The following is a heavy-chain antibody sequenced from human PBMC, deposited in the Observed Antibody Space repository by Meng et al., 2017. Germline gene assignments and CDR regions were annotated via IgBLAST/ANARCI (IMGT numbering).Heavy chain of an antibody. CDR3: ARASLVGATYY. V-gene: IGHV3-11*01. D-gene: IGHD1-26*01. CDR2: ISSSGSTI. CDR1: GFTFSDYY. J-gene: IGHJ4*02. Sequence: GESLKISCAASGFTFSDYYMSWIRQAPGKGLEWVSYISSSGSTIYYADSVKGRFTISRDNAKNSLYLQMNSLRAEDTAVYYCARASLVGATYYWGQGTLVTVSS.